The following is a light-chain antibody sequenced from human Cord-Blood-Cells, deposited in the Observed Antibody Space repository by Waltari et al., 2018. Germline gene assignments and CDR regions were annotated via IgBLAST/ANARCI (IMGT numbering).Light chain of an antibody. Sequence: EIVLTQSPATLSVSPGERATLSSRASQSVSSNLAWYQQKPGQAPRLLSYGASTRATGIPARFSGSGSGTEFTLTISSLQSEDFAVYYCQQYNNWPLTFGGGTKVEIK. J-gene: IGKJ4*01. CDR3: QQYNNWPLT. V-gene: IGKV3-15*01. CDR1: QSVSSN. CDR2: GAS.